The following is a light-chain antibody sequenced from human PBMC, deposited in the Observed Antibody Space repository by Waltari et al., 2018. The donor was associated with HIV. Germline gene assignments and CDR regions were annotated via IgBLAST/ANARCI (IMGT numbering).Light chain of an antibody. V-gene: IGLV2-8*01. J-gene: IGLJ2*01. CDR3: SSYAGSNNWVV. Sequence: FALTHPPSASGSPGPSVTIPCPGTSSDVGGCTCVCCYQQHPGKAPKLMIYDVSKRPSGVPDRFSGSKSGNTASLTVSGLQAEDEADYYCSSYAGSNNWVVFGGGTKLTVL. CDR2: DVS. CDR1: SSDVGGCTC.